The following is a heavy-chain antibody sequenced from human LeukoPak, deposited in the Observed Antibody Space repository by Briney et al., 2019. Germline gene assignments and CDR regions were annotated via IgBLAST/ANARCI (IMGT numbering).Heavy chain of an antibody. V-gene: IGHV3-21*01. D-gene: IGHD2-2*01. CDR1: GFTFSSYS. CDR2: ISCSSSYI. J-gene: IGHJ6*04. CDR3: ARDLQYQLPGMDV. Sequence: GGSLRLSCAASGFTFSSYSMNWVRQAPGKGLEWVSSISCSSSYIYYADSVKGRFTISRGNAKNSLYLQMNSLRAEDTAVYYCARDLQYQLPGMDVWGKGTTVTVSS.